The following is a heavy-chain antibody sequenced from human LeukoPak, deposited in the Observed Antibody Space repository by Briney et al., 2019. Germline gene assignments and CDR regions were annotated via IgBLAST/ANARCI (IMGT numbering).Heavy chain of an antibody. CDR3: ARGHCSSTSCYWGRKDYYYGMNL. J-gene: IGHJ6*02. D-gene: IGHD2-2*01. CDR2: ISSSSSYI. CDR1: GFTFSSYS. V-gene: IGHV3-21*01. Sequence: GGSLRLSCAASGFTFSSYSMNWVRQAPGKGLEWVSSISSSSSYIYYADSVKGRFTISRDNAKNSLYLQMNSLRAEDTAVYYCARGHCSSTSCYWGRKDYYYGMNLWGQGTTVTASS.